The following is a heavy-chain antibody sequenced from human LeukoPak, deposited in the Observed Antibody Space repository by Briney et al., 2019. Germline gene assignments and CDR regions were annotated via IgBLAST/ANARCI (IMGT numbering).Heavy chain of an antibody. V-gene: IGHV3-74*01. Sequence: PGGSLRLSCAACGFTFSNNWMHWVRHAPGKGLVWVSRINSEGSTTTYADSVKGRFTISRDNAKNTLYLQMNSLRAEDTAVYYCARGYIYGYDCWGQGALVTVSS. CDR3: ARGYIYGYDC. D-gene: IGHD5-18*01. CDR1: GFTFSNNW. CDR2: INSEGSTT. J-gene: IGHJ4*02.